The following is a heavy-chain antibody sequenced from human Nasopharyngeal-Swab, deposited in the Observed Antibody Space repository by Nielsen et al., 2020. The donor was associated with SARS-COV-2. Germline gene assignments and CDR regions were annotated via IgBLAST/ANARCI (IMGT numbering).Heavy chain of an antibody. D-gene: IGHD1-14*01. CDR3: TSRNPETGSY. CDR2: IRSKANSYAT. CDR1: GFTFSGSA. J-gene: IGHJ4*02. V-gene: IGHV3-73*01. Sequence: GGSLRLSCAASGFTFSGSAMHWVRQASGKGLEWDGRIRSKANSYATAYAASVKGRFTISRDDSKNTAYLQMNSLKTEDTAVYYCTSRNPETGSYWGQGTLVTVSS.